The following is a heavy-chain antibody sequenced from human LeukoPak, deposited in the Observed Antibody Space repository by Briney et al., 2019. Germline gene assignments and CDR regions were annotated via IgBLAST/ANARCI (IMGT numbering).Heavy chain of an antibody. CDR1: GYTFTAYY. CDR2: INPNSGGT. Sequence: PGGSLRLSCAASGYTFTAYYMHWVRQAPGQGLEWMGWINPNSGGTNYAQKFQGRVTMTRDTSISTAYMELNRLRSDDTAVYYCARDWDYYFDYWGQGTLVTVSS. J-gene: IGHJ4*02. V-gene: IGHV1-2*02. D-gene: IGHD1-26*01. CDR3: ARDWDYYFDY.